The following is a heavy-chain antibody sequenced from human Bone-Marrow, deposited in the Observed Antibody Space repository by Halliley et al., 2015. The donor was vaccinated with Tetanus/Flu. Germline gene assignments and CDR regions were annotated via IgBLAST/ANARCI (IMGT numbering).Heavy chain of an antibody. CDR2: ISGSGDST. CDR1: GFTFNTCA. CDR3: ARGFTGSHFDS. D-gene: IGHD1-26*01. Sequence: SLRLSCAASGFTFNTCAMNWVRQAPGKGLEWVSAISGSGDSTDYADSVKGRFTISRDNSKNRLYLQMDSLRSEDTAVYYCARGFTGSHFDSWGQGTLVTVSS. V-gene: IGHV3-23*01. J-gene: IGHJ4*02.